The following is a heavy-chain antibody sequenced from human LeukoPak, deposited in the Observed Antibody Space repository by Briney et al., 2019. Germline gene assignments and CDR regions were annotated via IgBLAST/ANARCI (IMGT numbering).Heavy chain of an antibody. J-gene: IGHJ4*02. Sequence: GGSLRLSCAASGFTFNNAWMNWVRQAPGKGLEWVGRIESKTDGGTTDYAAPVKGRFTISRDDSKNTLYLQMNSLKTEDTAVYYCTRYTDTDQFDYWGQGTLVTVSS. CDR1: GFTFNNAW. CDR3: TRYTDTDQFDY. CDR2: IESKTDGGTT. D-gene: IGHD5-18*01. V-gene: IGHV3-15*07.